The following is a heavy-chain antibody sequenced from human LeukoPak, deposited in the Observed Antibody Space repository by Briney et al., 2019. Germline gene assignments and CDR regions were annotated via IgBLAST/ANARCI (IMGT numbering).Heavy chain of an antibody. J-gene: IGHJ4*02. CDR3: ARGAGPNGGYVIDY. CDR1: GFTFSTHW. V-gene: IGHV3-74*01. Sequence: GGSLRLSCAASGFTFSTHWRHWVRQAPGKGLIWVSRINPGGTSTNYVDSVKGRFTISRDNAQNTLHLQMDSLSLEDTAVYYCARGAGPNGGYVIDYWGQGTLVTASS. D-gene: IGHD5-12*01. CDR2: INPGGTST.